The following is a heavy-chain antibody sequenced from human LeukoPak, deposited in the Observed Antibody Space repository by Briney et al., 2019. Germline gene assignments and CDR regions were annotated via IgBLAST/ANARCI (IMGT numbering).Heavy chain of an antibody. CDR3: ARDRQLGRRGLDY. CDR1: GDSMSNYY. V-gene: IGHV4-59*01. J-gene: IGHJ4*02. CDR2: VYYSGST. D-gene: IGHD1-1*01. Sequence: PSETLSLTCTVSGDSMSNYYWSWIRQPPGKGLEWIGFVYYSGSTNYNPSLKSRVTISIDTSKTQFSLKLSSVTPADTAVYYCARDRQLGRRGLDYWGQGALVTVSS.